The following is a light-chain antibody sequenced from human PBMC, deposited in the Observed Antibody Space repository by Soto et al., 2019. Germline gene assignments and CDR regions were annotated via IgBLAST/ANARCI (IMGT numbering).Light chain of an antibody. CDR1: QDSTKY. CDR3: QQYYSFPLT. Sequence: ANPLTQSPSSLSASVGDRVPTTCRASQDSTKYLAWYQQKPGKAPELLIYAASTLQSGVPSRFSGSGSGTDFTLTISCLQSEDFATYYCQQYYSFPLTFGQGTKVDIK. CDR2: AAS. V-gene: IGKV1-8*01. J-gene: IGKJ1*01.